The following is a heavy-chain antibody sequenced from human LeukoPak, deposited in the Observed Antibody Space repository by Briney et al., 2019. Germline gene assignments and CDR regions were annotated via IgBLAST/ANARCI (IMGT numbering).Heavy chain of an antibody. CDR2: IIPIFGTA. CDR1: GYTFTGYY. Sequence: SVKVSCKASGYTFTGYYMHWVRQAPGQGLEWMGGIIPIFGTANYAQKFQGRVTITADESTSTAYMELSSLRSEDTAVYYCARGTAIVGATGDYFDYWGQGTLVTVSS. D-gene: IGHD1-26*01. J-gene: IGHJ4*02. CDR3: ARGTAIVGATGDYFDY. V-gene: IGHV1-69*13.